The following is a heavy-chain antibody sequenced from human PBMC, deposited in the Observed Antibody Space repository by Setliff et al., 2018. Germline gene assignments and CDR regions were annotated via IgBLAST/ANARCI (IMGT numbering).Heavy chain of an antibody. CDR2: INHRGST. Sequence: SETLSLTCAAYGGTFSDYYWTWIRQPPGKGLEWVGEINHRGSTNYNPSLKSRVTISVDTSKDQFSLKVISMTAADTAVYYCARDVRGILSLHDFDSWGQGTLVTVS. CDR3: ARDVRGILSLHDFDS. J-gene: IGHJ4*02. CDR1: GGTFSDYY. D-gene: IGHD2-15*01. V-gene: IGHV4-34*01.